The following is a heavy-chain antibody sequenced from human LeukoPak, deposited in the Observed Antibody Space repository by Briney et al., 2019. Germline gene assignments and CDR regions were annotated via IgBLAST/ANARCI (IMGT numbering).Heavy chain of an antibody. CDR2: IYHSGST. CDR3: ARGADERYCSGGSCYLGY. J-gene: IGHJ4*02. CDR1: GGSISSGGYS. D-gene: IGHD2-15*01. V-gene: IGHV4-30-2*01. Sequence: KPSETLSLTCAVSGGSISSGGYSWSWIRQPPGKGLEWIGYIYHSGSTYYNPSLKSRVTISVDRSKNQFSLKLSSVTAADTAVYYCARGADERYCSGGSCYLGYWGQGTLVTVSS.